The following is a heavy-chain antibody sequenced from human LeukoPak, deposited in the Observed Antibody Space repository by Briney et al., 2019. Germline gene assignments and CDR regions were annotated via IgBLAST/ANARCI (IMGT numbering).Heavy chain of an antibody. D-gene: IGHD3-10*01. Sequence: SETLSLTCAVYGGSFSGYYWSWIRQPPGKGLEWIREINHSGSTNYNPSLKSRVTISVDTSKNQFSLKLSSVTAADTAVYYCARGYPGGTMVRGVIPSNFDYWGQGTLVTVSS. CDR2: INHSGST. CDR3: ARGYPGGTMVRGVIPSNFDY. V-gene: IGHV4-34*01. CDR1: GGSFSGYY. J-gene: IGHJ4*02.